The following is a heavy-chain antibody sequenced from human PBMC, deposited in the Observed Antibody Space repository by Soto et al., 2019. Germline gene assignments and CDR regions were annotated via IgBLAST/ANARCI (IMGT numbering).Heavy chain of an antibody. J-gene: IGHJ3*02. V-gene: IGHV5-51*01. CDR1: GYSFTSYW. CDR3: ARLRDPYYDFWSAPDAFDI. Sequence: PGESLKISCKGSGYSFTSYWIGWVRQMPGKGLEWMGIIYPGDSDTRYSPSFQGQVTISADKSISTAYLQWSSLKASDTAMYYCARLRDPYYDFWSAPDAFDIWGQGTMVTVSS. D-gene: IGHD3-3*01. CDR2: IYPGDSDT.